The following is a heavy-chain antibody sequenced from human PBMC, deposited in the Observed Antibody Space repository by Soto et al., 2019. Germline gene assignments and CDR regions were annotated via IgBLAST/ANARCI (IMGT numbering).Heavy chain of an antibody. CDR1: GGSISSYY. V-gene: IGHV4-59*01. D-gene: IGHD6-6*01. CDR2: IYYSGST. CDR3: AGTQGLAARPKYYFDH. J-gene: IGHJ4*02. Sequence: PSETLSLTCTVSGGSISSYYWSWIRQPPGKGLEWIGYIYYSGSTNYNPSLKSRVTISVDTSKNQFSLKLSSVTAADTAVYYCAGTQGLAARPKYYFDHWGQGTLVTVSS.